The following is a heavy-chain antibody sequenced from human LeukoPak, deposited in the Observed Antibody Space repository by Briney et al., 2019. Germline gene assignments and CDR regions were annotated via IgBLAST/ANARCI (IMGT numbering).Heavy chain of an antibody. J-gene: IGHJ4*02. D-gene: IGHD4-17*01. Sequence: GGSLRLSCAGSGFTVSSNYMSWVRQAPGKGLEWVSVISGRDRITHYADSVKGRFTISRDNSKDTLHLQMNNLRAEDTALYYCTRGGSTVTTASAWWGQGTLVTVSS. V-gene: IGHV3-23*01. CDR3: TRGGSTVTTASAW. CDR1: GFTVSSNY. CDR2: ISGRDRIT.